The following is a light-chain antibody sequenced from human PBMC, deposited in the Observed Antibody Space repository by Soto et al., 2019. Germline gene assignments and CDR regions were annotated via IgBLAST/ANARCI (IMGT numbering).Light chain of an antibody. J-gene: IGLJ1*01. CDR1: SSDIGGYDY. CDR2: EVS. V-gene: IGLV2-14*01. Sequence: QSALTQPASVSGSPGQSITISCTGTSSDIGGYDYVSWYQQHPGKVPKLMIFEVSNRPSGVSYRFSGSKSGNTASLTISGLQADDEAAYYCSSYTGSSTLYVFGTGTKVTVL. CDR3: SSYTGSSTLYV.